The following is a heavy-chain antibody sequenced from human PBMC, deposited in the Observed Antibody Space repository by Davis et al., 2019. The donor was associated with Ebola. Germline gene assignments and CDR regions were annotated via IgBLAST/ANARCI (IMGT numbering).Heavy chain of an antibody. V-gene: IGHV4-39*01. J-gene: IGHJ5*02. CDR2: IYYSGST. D-gene: IGHD3-22*01. Sequence: MPSETLSLTCTVSGGSISSYYWGWIRQPPGKGLEWIGSIYYSGSTYYNPSLKSRVTISVDTSKNQLSLKLSSVTAADTAMYYCASQYYYDSSGYYYGRFDPWGQGTLVTVSS. CDR3: ASQYYYDSSGYYYGRFDP. CDR1: GGSISSYY.